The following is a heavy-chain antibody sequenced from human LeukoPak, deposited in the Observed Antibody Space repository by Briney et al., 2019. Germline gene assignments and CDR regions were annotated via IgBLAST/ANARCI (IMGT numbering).Heavy chain of an antibody. CDR1: GGSIGSSSYY. D-gene: IGHD6-13*01. CDR2: IYYSGST. V-gene: IGHV4-39*07. CDR3: ARDQRAAAGTLDY. J-gene: IGHJ4*02. Sequence: PSETLSLTCTVSGGSIGSSSYYWGWIRQPPGKGLEWIGSIYYSGSTYYNPSLKSRVTISVDTSKNQFSLKLSSVTAADTAVYYCARDQRAAAGTLDYWGQGTLVTVSS.